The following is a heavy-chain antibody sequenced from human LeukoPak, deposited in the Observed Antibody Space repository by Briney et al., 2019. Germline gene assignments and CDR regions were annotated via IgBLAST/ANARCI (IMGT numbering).Heavy chain of an antibody. CDR1: GYTLTSYG. D-gene: IGHD1-26*01. Sequence: ASVKVSCKTSGYTLTSYGISRVRQAPAQGLEWMGWISAYNGNTNYAQKLQGRVTMTTDTSTSTAYMELRSLRSDDTAVYYCALSGSYAPFDYWGQGTLVTVSS. J-gene: IGHJ4*02. V-gene: IGHV1-18*01. CDR3: ALSGSYAPFDY. CDR2: ISAYNGNT.